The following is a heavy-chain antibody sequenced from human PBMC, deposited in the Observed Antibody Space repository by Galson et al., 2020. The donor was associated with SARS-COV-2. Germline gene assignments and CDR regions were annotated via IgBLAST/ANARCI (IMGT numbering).Heavy chain of an antibody. CDR1: GFTFSSYG. D-gene: IGHD1-1*01. CDR3: AREVNERWFDP. J-gene: IGHJ5*02. V-gene: IGHV3-48*01. Sequence: GESLKICCAASGFTFSSYGMHWVRQAPGKGLEWVSYISSSSSTIYYADSVKGRFTISRDNAKNSLYLQMNSLRAEDTAVYYCAREVNERWFDPWGQGTLVTVSS. CDR2: ISSSSSTI.